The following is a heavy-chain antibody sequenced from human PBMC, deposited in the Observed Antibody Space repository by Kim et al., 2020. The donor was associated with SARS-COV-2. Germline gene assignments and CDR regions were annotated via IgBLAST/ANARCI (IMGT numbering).Heavy chain of an antibody. V-gene: IGHV4-34*01. D-gene: IGHD5-18*01. CDR2: INHSGST. CDR3: ARGRGYSYGYADY. Sequence: SETLSLTCAVYGGSFSGYYWSWIRQPPGKGLEWIGEINHSGSTNYNPSLKSRVTISVDTSKNQFSLKLSSVTAADTAVYYCARGRGYSYGYADYWGQGTLVTVSS. J-gene: IGHJ4*02. CDR1: GGSFSGYY.